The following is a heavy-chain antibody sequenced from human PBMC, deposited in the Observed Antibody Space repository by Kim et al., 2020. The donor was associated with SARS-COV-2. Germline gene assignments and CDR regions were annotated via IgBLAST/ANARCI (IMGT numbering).Heavy chain of an antibody. CDR2: VSWNNDVL. D-gene: IGHD3-9*01. Sequence: GGSLRLSCAASGFIFNNFAMHWVRQRPGKGLEWVSSVSWNNDVLGYADSVKGRFTISRDNARNSLYLQMSSLRPEDTAFYYCAKDRAFIRQGMRTPYFDLQLDYWRQGT. J-gene: IGHJ4*02. CDR3: AKDRAFIRQGMRTPYFDLQLDY. V-gene: IGHV3-9*01. CDR1: GFIFNNFA.